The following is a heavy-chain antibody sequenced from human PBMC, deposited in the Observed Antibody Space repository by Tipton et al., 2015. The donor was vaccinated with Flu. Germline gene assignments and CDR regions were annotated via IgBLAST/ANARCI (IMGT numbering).Heavy chain of an antibody. CDR3: ARSGSSSWYDYYYYGMDV. D-gene: IGHD6-13*01. V-gene: IGHV3-7*01. Sequence: SWIRQHPGKGLEWVANIKQDGSEKYYVDSVKGRFTISRDNANNSLYLQMNSLRAEDTAVYYCARSGSSSWYDYYYYGMDVWGQGTTVTVSS. CDR2: IKQDGSEK. J-gene: IGHJ6*02.